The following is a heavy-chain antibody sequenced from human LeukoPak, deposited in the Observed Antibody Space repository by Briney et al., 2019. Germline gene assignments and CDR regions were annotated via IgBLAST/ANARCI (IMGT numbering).Heavy chain of an antibody. Sequence: PETLSLTCAVSGGSPRNYSGSCIRQPPGEGLEWIGYTYDSGSSSYNTSPRSRVSISIDTSKNQFSLNLSSVTAADTAVYYCARGWASSWYYLDFWGQGTLVTVSS. CDR3: ARGWASSWYYLDF. D-gene: IGHD2-2*01. CDR2: TYDSGSS. J-gene: IGHJ4*02. CDR1: GGSPRNYS. V-gene: IGHV4-59*01.